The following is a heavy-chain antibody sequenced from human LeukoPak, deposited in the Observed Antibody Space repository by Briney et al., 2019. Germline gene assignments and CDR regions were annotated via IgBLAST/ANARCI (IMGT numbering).Heavy chain of an antibody. J-gene: IGHJ3*02. D-gene: IGHD1-7*01. CDR2: IYTSGST. CDR3: ARDRLGGGNYPDAFDI. V-gene: IGHV4-61*02. Sequence: SQTLSLTCSVSGGSISCGSYYWSWIRQPPGQGLEWIGRIYTSGSTNYNPSLKSRVTISVDTSKNQFSLKLSSVNAADTAVYYCARDRLGGGNYPDAFDIWGQGTMVTVSS. CDR1: GGSISCGSYY.